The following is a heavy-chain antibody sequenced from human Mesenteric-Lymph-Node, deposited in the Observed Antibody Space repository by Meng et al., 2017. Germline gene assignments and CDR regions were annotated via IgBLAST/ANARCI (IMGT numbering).Heavy chain of an antibody. J-gene: IGHJ4*02. CDR1: GFTFNSYW. CDR3: ARNGTYSAPSAVIFDD. CDR2: IDLNGGAR. Sequence: GESLKISCAASGFTFNSYWMSWIRQAPGKGLEWVATIDLNGGARYYVDAVKGRFAVSRDNANNALHLQLRSLSAEDTALYHCARNGTYSAPSAVIFDDWGQGNLVTVSS. D-gene: IGHD4/OR15-4a*01. V-gene: IGHV3-7*01.